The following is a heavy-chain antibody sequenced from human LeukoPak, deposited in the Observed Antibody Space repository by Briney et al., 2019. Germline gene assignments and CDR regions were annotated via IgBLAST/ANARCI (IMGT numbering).Heavy chain of an antibody. D-gene: IGHD2/OR15-2a*01. CDR3: ARDIEGGCDY. V-gene: IGHV6-1*01. J-gene: IGHJ4*02. CDR2: TYYRSKWYN. CDR1: GDIVSSNSAA. Sequence: SQTLSLTCAISGDIVSSNSAAWNWNRQSPSRGLEWLGRTYYRSKWYNEYAVSVKSRITIRPDTSKNQFSLQIDSVNPEDTAVYYCARDIEGGCDYWGQGTLVTVSS.